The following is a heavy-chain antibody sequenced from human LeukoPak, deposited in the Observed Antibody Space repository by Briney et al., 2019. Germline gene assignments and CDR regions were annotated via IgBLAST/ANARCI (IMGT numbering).Heavy chain of an antibody. J-gene: IGHJ6*03. Sequence: GASVKVSCKASGYTFTSYGISWVRQAPGQGLEWMGGIIPISGTANYAQKFQGRVTMTEATSTDTAYMELSSLRSEDTAVYYCARVASGDYAYYYYYYMDVWGKGTTVTISS. CDR1: GYTFTSYG. V-gene: IGHV1-69*06. CDR3: ARVASGDYAYYYYYYMDV. D-gene: IGHD4-17*01. CDR2: IIPISGTA.